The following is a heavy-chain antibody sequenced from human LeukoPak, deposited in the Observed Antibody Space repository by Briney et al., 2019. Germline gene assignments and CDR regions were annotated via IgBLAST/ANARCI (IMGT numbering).Heavy chain of an antibody. Sequence: QPGGSLRLSCSASGFTFIHYAMNLVRQAPGKGPEYVSSISTDGGRKYYADSVEGRFTIYRDNSKNTLYLQMASLRTEDSAVYYCVKDQVTSMINKDFDHWGRGTLVTVSS. CDR2: ISTDGGRK. V-gene: IGHV3-64D*06. D-gene: IGHD3-16*01. CDR3: VKDQVTSMINKDFDH. J-gene: IGHJ4*02. CDR1: GFTFIHYA.